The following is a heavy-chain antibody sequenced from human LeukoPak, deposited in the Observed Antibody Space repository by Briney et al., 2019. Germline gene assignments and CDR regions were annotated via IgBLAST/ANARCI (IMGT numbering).Heavy chain of an antibody. D-gene: IGHD1-26*01. CDR3: ARYSGSYYYPPAWDL. V-gene: IGHV3-23*01. Sequence: PGGSLRLSCAASGFTFSNYAMSWVRPAPGKGLEWVSTISGGGSSANYADSVKGRFTISRDNSKNTLYLQMDGLRADDTAVYYCARYSGSYYYPPAWDLWGQGTLVTVSS. CDR2: ISGGGSSA. CDR1: GFTFSNYA. J-gene: IGHJ4*02.